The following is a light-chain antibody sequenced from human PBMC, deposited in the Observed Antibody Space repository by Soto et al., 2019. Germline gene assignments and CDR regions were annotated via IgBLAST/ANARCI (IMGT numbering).Light chain of an antibody. CDR3: QQHNSAWT. CDR1: QSISSW. V-gene: IGKV1-5*01. CDR2: DAS. J-gene: IGKJ1*01. Sequence: DIQMTQSPSTLSASVGDRVTITCRASQSISSWLAWYQQKPGKAPKLLIYDASSLESGVPSRFSGSGSGTEFTLTISSLQPDDFATYYCQQHNSAWTFGQGTKVDIK.